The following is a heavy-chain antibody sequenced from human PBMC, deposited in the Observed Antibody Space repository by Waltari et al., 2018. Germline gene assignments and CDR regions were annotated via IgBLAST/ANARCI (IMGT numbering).Heavy chain of an antibody. Sequence: QVQLQESGPGLVKPSETLSLTCTVSGGSISSYYWSWIRQPPGKGLEWIGYIYYSGSTNYNPSLKSRVTISVDTSKNQFSLKLSSVTAADTAVYYCARSYDFWSGYLYYFDYWGQGTLVTVSS. CDR3: ARSYDFWSGYLYYFDY. D-gene: IGHD3-3*01. CDR2: IYYSGST. CDR1: GGSISSYY. J-gene: IGHJ4*02. V-gene: IGHV4-59*01.